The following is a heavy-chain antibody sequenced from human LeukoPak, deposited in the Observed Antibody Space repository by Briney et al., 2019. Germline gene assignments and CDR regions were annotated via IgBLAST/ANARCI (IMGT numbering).Heavy chain of an antibody. CDR3: ARDRARYYDSSGPLGY. J-gene: IGHJ4*02. CDR1: GYTFTGYY. D-gene: IGHD3-22*01. Sequence: ASVKVSCKASGYTFTGYYMHWVRQAPGQGLEWMGWINPNSGGTNYAQKLQGRVTMTTDTSTSTAYMELRSLRSDDTAVYYCARDRARYYDSSGPLGYWGQGTLVTVSS. V-gene: IGHV1-2*02. CDR2: INPNSGGT.